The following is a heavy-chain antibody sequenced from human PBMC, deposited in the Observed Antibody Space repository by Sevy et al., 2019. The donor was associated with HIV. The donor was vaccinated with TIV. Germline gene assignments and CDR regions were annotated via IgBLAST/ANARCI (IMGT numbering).Heavy chain of an antibody. CDR1: GGSISSGSYY. CDR2: IYTSGST. J-gene: IGHJ6*02. V-gene: IGHV4-61*02. D-gene: IGHD1-26*01. Sequence: SETLSLTCTVSGGSISSGSYYWSWIRQPAGKGLEWIGRIYTSGSTNYNPSLKSRVTMSVDTSKNQFSLKRSSVTAADTAVYYCAVSLGGATGYYYYGMDVWGQGTTVTVSS. CDR3: AVSLGGATGYYYYGMDV.